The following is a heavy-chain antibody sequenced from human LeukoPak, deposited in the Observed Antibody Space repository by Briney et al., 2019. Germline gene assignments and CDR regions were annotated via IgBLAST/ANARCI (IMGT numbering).Heavy chain of an antibody. CDR3: ASYDILSGGDY. V-gene: IGHV3-30*04. J-gene: IGHJ4*02. D-gene: IGHD3-9*01. CDR1: GFTFSSYA. Sequence: PGRSLRLSCAASGFTFSSYAMHWVRQAPGKGLEWVAVISYDGSNKYYADSVKGRFTISRDNSKNTLYLQMNSLRAEDTAVYYCASYDILSGGDYWGQGTLVTVSS. CDR2: ISYDGSNK.